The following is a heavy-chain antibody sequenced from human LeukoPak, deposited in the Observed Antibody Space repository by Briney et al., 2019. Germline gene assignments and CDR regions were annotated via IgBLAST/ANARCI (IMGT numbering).Heavy chain of an antibody. CDR1: GYTLTELS. CDR3: ATLLIYYDSSGYYYVRYYFDY. D-gene: IGHD3-22*01. Sequence: ASVKVSCKVSGYTLTELSMHWVRQAPGKGLEWMGGFDPEDGETIYAQKFQGGVTMTEDTSTDTAYMELSSLRSEDTAVYYCATLLIYYDSSGYYYVRYYFDYWGQGTLVTVSS. CDR2: FDPEDGET. V-gene: IGHV1-24*01. J-gene: IGHJ4*02.